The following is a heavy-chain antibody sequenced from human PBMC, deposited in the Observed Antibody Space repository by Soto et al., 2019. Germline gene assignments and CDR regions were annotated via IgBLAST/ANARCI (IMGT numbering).Heavy chain of an antibody. V-gene: IGHV4-30-4*01. CDR1: GGSISSGDYY. Sequence: PSETLSLTCTVSGGSISSGDYYWSWIRQSPGKGLEWIGYIYYSGSIYYNPSLKSRVTISVDTSKNQFSLKLSSVTAADTAVYYCARAWRYCSGGSCYSGYYGMDVWGQGTTVTVSS. CDR3: ARAWRYCSGGSCYSGYYGMDV. CDR2: IYYSGSI. D-gene: IGHD2-15*01. J-gene: IGHJ6*02.